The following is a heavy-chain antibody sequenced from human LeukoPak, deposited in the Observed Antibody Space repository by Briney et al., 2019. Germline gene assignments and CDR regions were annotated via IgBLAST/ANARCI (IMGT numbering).Heavy chain of an antibody. Sequence: PSETLSLTCAVYGGSFSGYYWSWIRQPPGKGLEWIGEINHSGSTNYNPSLKSRVTISVDTSKNQFSLKLSSVTAADTAVYYCATTVTTLYGMDGWGQGTTVTVSS. CDR3: ATTVTTLYGMDG. J-gene: IGHJ6*02. CDR2: INHSGST. CDR1: GGSFSGYY. V-gene: IGHV4-34*01. D-gene: IGHD4-17*01.